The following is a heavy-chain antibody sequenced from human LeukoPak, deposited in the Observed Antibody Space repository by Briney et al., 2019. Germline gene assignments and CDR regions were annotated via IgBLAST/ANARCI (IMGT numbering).Heavy chain of an antibody. CDR3: ARHSDIVVVVAATPGAFDI. Sequence: SETLSLTCTVSGCSISSSSYYWGWIRPPPGKGLEWIGSIYYSGSTYYNPSLKSRVTISVDTSKNQFSLKLSSVTAADTAVYYCARHSDIVVVVAATPGAFDIWGQGTMVTVSS. J-gene: IGHJ3*02. V-gene: IGHV4-39*01. CDR1: GCSISSSSYY. D-gene: IGHD2-15*01. CDR2: IYYSGST.